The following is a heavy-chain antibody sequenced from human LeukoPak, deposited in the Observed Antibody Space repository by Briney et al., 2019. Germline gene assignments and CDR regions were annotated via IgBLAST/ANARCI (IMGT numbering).Heavy chain of an antibody. Sequence: PSETLSLTCTVSGGSVSSGYYWSWIRPPPGKGLEWIGEINHSGSTNYNPSLKSRVTISVDTSKKQFSLKLSSVTAADTAVYYCVTYYFDSSGPKKNYWGQGTLVTVSS. CDR3: VTYYFDSSGPKKNY. V-gene: IGHV4-34*01. J-gene: IGHJ4*02. CDR1: GGSVSSGYY. CDR2: INHSGST. D-gene: IGHD3-22*01.